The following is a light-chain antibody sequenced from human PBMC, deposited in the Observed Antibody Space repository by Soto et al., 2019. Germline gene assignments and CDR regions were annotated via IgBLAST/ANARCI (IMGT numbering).Light chain of an antibody. CDR3: ISYAGSSTLV. V-gene: IGLV2-14*01. Sequence: QSALTQPASPSGSPGQSVTISCTGTSSDVGGYNYVSWYQQHPGKAPKLMISEVSNRPSGVSNRFSGSKSGNTASLTISGLQVEDEAEYYCISYAGSSTLVFGAGTKLTVL. J-gene: IGLJ2*01. CDR2: EVS. CDR1: SSDVGGYNY.